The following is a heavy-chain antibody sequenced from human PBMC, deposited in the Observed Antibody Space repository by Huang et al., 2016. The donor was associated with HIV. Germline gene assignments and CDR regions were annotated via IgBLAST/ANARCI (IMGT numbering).Heavy chain of an antibody. Sequence: QLQLQESGPGLVRPSETLSFICTVSGGSITDSNYYWGWIRQPPGKGLEWIGSIYYSGDTDYNPSLKSRVTMSVDTSKNRFSLDIRSVAVADTAIYYCARHFGSWSGYFDSWGQGTLVPVSS. V-gene: IGHV4-39*01. CDR3: ARHFGSWSGYFDS. D-gene: IGHD3-10*01. CDR1: GGSITDSNYY. CDR2: IYYSGDT. J-gene: IGHJ4*02.